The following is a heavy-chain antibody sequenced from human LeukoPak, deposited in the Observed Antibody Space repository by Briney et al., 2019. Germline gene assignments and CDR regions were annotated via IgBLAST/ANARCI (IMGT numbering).Heavy chain of an antibody. Sequence: SETLSLTCTVSGGSISSGDYYWSWIRQPPGKGLEGIGYIYYSGSTYYNPSLKSRVTISVDTSKNQFSLKLSSVTAADTAVYYCARVEVGVTMVRGVLWFDPWGQGTLVTVSS. CDR1: GGSISSGDYY. J-gene: IGHJ5*02. CDR2: IYYSGST. D-gene: IGHD3-10*01. CDR3: ARVEVGVTMVRGVLWFDP. V-gene: IGHV4-30-4*01.